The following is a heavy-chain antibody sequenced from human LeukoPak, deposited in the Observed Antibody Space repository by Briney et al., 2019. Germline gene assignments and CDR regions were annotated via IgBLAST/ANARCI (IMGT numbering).Heavy chain of an antibody. D-gene: IGHD6-19*01. V-gene: IGHV4-59*08. CDR3: ASVIAVAGQYYFDY. CDR2: IYYSGST. Sequence: SETLPLTCTVSGGSISSYYRSWIRQPPGKGLEWIGYIYYSGSTNYNPSLKSRVTISVDTSKNQFSLKLSSVTAADTAVYYCASVIAVAGQYYFDYWGQGTLVTVSS. CDR1: GGSISSYY. J-gene: IGHJ4*02.